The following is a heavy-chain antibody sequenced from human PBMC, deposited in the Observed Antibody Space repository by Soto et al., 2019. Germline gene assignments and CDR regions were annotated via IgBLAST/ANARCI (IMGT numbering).Heavy chain of an antibody. J-gene: IGHJ4*02. CDR1: GGSISSFY. CDR2: IYYSGST. V-gene: IGHV4-59*13. CDR3: ARGGVDWNYDY. Sequence: QVQLQESGPGLVKPSETLSLTCTVSGGSISSFYWNWIRHPPGKGLEWIGYIYYSGSTNYNPSLKSRVTISVDISKNQFSLKLSSVTAADTAVYYCARGGVDWNYDYWGQGTLVTVSS. D-gene: IGHD1-7*01.